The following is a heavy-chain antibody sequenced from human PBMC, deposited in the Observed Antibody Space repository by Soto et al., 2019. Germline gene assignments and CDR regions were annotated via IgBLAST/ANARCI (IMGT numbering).Heavy chain of an antibody. V-gene: IGHV3-23*01. Sequence: PGGSLRLSCAASGFTFTTYAMSWVRQAPGKGLEWVSGISGSGDRTHYADSVKGRFSISRDNSKNTLHLQMNSLRAEDTAVYYCAKASTYEYVWGSFRYYFDHWGQGALVTVSS. D-gene: IGHD3-16*02. CDR2: ISGSGDRT. J-gene: IGHJ4*02. CDR1: GFTFTTYA. CDR3: AKASTYEYVWGSFRYYFDH.